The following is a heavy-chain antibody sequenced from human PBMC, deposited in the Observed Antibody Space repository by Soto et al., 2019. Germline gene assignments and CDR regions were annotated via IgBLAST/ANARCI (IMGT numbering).Heavy chain of an antibody. J-gene: IGHJ4*02. V-gene: IGHV4-30-4*01. CDR1: GGSISSGDYY. Sequence: SETLSLTCTVSGGSISSGDYYWSWIRQPPGKGLEWIGYIYYSGSTYYNPSLKSRVTISVDTSKNQFSLKLSSVTAADTAVYYCARGMEMATLGYWGQGTLVTVSS. D-gene: IGHD5-12*01. CDR2: IYYSGST. CDR3: ARGMEMATLGY.